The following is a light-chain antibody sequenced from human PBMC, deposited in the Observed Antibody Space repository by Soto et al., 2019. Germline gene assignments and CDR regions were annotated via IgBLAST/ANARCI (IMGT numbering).Light chain of an antibody. J-gene: IGLJ1*01. CDR2: EVN. CDR3: YSYAGSNTYV. V-gene: IGLV2-23*02. Sequence: QSVLTQPASVSGSPGQSITIACTGTSGDLGSYNLVSWYQHHPDKAPKLLIFEVNKRPSGISTRFSGSKSGGTASLTISGLQADDEGDYYCYSYAGSNTYVFGTRTKVTVL. CDR1: SGDLGSYNL.